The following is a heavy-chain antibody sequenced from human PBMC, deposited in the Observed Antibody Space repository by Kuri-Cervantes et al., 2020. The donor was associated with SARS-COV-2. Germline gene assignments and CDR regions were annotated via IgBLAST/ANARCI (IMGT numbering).Heavy chain of an antibody. CDR3: ARDAVRGGECDTTHKPPCMDAEDMDV. CDR2: VYYCGST. CDR1: GGSISSNY. D-gene: IGHD3-10*01. Sequence: SETLSLTCTVSGGSISSNYWSWIRQPPGQGLAWIGYVYYCGSTNYNPSLKSRVTISVDTSTNQFSLTLSSMTAADTAVYYCARDAVRGGECDTTHKPPCMDAEDMDVWDQGTMVTVSS. J-gene: IGHJ6*02. V-gene: IGHV4-59*01.